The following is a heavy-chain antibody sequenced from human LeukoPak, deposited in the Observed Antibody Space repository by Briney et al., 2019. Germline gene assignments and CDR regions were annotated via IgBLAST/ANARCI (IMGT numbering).Heavy chain of an antibody. CDR2: IYSGGST. Sequence: GGSLRLSCAASGFTVSSNYMGWVRQAPGKGLEWVSVIYSGGSTYYADSVKGRFTISRDNSKNTPYLQMNSLRAEDTAVYYCARGRSSIFGVVITPYYYYGMDVWGQGTTVTVSS. D-gene: IGHD3-3*01. V-gene: IGHV3-53*01. CDR3: ARGRSSIFGVVITPYYYYGMDV. CDR1: GFTVSSNY. J-gene: IGHJ6*02.